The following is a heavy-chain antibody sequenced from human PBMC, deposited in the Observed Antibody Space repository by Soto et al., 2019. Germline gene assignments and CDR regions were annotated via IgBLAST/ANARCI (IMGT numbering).Heavy chain of an antibody. J-gene: IGHJ4*02. CDR1: GFTFSTHA. V-gene: IGHV3-30-3*01. D-gene: IGHD6-13*01. CDR3: ARDQTGITTAGGGRIDH. CDR2: VSFDGSNK. Sequence: ESGGGVVQPGRSLRLSCAASGFTFSTHAMHWVRQAPGKGLECVAIVSFDGSNKYYADSVKGRFTISRDNSKNTLYLQMSGLTPEDTAFYYCARDQTGITTAGGGRIDHWGQGTLVTASS.